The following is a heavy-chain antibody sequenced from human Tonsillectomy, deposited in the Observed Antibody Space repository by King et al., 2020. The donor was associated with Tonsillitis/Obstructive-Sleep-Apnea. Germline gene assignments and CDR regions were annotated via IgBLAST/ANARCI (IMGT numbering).Heavy chain of an antibody. Sequence: VQLVESGGGLVQPGGSLRLSCAASGITFSSYAMSWVRQAPGKGLEWVSNISGCGGSTYYADSVKGRFTISRDNSKNTLYLQMNSLRAEDTAVYYCAKAMVKGIIITIFDYWGQGTLVTVSS. CDR1: GITFSSYA. CDR3: AKAMVKGIIITIFDY. D-gene: IGHD3-10*01. CDR2: ISGCGGST. V-gene: IGHV3-23*04. J-gene: IGHJ4*02.